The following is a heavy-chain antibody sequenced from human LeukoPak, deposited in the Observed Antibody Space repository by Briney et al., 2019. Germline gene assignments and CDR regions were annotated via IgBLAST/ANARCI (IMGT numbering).Heavy chain of an antibody. CDR2: ISYDGSNK. D-gene: IGHD3-16*02. J-gene: IGHJ4*02. V-gene: IGHV3-30-3*01. CDR1: GFTFSSYA. CDR3: ARDRWRKKYYFDY. Sequence: PGGSLRLSCAASGFTFSSYAMHWVRQAPGKGLEWVAVISYDGSNKYYADSVKGRFTISRDNSKNTLYLQMNSLRAEDTAVYYCARDRWRKKYYFDYWGQGTLVTVSS.